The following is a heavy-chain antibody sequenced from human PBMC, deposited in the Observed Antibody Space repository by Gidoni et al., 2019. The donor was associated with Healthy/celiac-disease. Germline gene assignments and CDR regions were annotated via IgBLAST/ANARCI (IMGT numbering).Heavy chain of an antibody. CDR3: ARGGDIVVVPAASDWFDP. D-gene: IGHD2-2*01. V-gene: IGHV1-2*04. CDR2: INPNSGGT. J-gene: IGHJ5*02. CDR1: GYTFPGYY. Sequence: QVQLVQSGAEVTKPGASVKVSCKASGYTFPGYYMHWVRQAPGQGLEWMGWINPNSGGTNYAQKFQGWVTMTRDTSISTAYMELSRLRSDDTAVYYCARGGDIVVVPAASDWFDPWGQGTLVTVSS.